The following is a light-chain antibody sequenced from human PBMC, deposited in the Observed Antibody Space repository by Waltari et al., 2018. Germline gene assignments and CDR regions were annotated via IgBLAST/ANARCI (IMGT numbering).Light chain of an antibody. CDR3: AAWDDSLNGRV. CDR1: SSHTGSNF. Sequence: QSVLAQPPPAPGTPGQTATIPCSGSSSHTGSNFVHRCQQLPGTAPKLLIYRNSQRPSGVPDRFSGSKSGTSTSLAISGLQSEDEADYYCAAWDDSLNGRVFGGGTKLTVL. J-gene: IGLJ2*01. V-gene: IGLV1-44*01. CDR2: RNS.